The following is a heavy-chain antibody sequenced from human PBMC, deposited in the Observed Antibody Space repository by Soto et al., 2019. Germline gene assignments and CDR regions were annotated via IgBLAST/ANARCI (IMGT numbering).Heavy chain of an antibody. CDR3: ARVTTLAFDY. Sequence: AGGFLGQSCAASGLTVRTNYMDWVRQALGKGLEWVSVIYSDGRTYHADSVKGRFTISRDNFENTLYLQMNSLRAEDTAVYYCARVTTLAFDYWGQGTLVTVSS. J-gene: IGHJ4*02. CDR2: IYSDGRT. D-gene: IGHD3-22*01. V-gene: IGHV3-66*01. CDR1: GLTVRTNY.